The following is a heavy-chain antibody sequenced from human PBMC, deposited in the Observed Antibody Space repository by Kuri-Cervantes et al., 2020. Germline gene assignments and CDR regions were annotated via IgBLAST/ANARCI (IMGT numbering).Heavy chain of an antibody. CDR2: IYYSGST. J-gene: IGHJ4*02. D-gene: IGHD1-26*01. CDR3: ARQGGSQYYFDY. V-gene: IGHV4-39*01. CDR1: GGSISSGGYY. Sequence: ESLKISCTVSGGSISSGGYYWSWIRQPPGKGLEWIGSIYYSGSTYYNPSLKSRVSISVDTSKNQFSLKLSSVTAADTAVYYCARQGGSQYYFDYWGQGTLVTVSS.